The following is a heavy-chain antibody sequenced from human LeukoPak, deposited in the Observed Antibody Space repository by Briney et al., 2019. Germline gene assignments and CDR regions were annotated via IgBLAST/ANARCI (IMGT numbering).Heavy chain of an antibody. V-gene: IGHV4-4*02. D-gene: IGHD6-13*01. J-gene: IGHJ5*02. CDR1: GGSISSSNW. CDR3: ARGFQVGSSSWFNWFDP. CDR2: IYHSGST. Sequence: SETLSLTCAVSGGSISSSNWWSWVRQPPGKGLEWIGEIYHSGSTNYNPSLKSRVTISVDKSKNQFSLKLSSVTAADTAVYYCARGFQVGSSSWFNWFDPWGQGTLVTVSS.